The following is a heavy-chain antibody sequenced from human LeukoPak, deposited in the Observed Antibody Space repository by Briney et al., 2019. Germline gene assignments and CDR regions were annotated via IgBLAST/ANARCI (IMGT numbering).Heavy chain of an antibody. D-gene: IGHD3-10*02. CDR1: GGSFSGYY. CDR2: INHSGST. V-gene: IGHV4-34*01. CDR3: ATSYDVKTAPYDL. J-gene: IGHJ5*02. Sequence: SETLSLTCAVYGGSFSGYYWSWIRQPPGKGLEWIGEINHSGSTNYNPSLKSRLTMSVDTSKNQVSMELRFLTAADTAVYFCATSYDVKTAPYDLWGQGTLISVSS.